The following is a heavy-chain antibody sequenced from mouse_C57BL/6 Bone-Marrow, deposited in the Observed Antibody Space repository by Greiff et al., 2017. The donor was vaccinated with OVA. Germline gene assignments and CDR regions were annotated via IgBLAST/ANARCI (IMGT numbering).Heavy chain of an antibody. V-gene: IGHV1-63*01. Sequence: QVQLQQSGAELVRPGPSVKMSCKASGYTFTNYWIGWAKQRPGHGLEWIGDIYPGGGYTNYNEKFKGKATLTADKSSSTAYMQFSSLTSEDSAIYYCARYYGDYGAWFAYWGQGTLVTVSA. CDR2: IYPGGGYT. CDR3: ARYYGDYGAWFAY. CDR1: GYTFTNYW. D-gene: IGHD2-13*01. J-gene: IGHJ3*01.